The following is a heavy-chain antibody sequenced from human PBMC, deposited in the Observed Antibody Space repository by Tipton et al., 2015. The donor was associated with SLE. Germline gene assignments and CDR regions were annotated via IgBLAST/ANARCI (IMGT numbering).Heavy chain of an antibody. J-gene: IGHJ4*02. CDR1: GGSINEYY. D-gene: IGHD1-26*01. V-gene: IGHV4-59*01. CDR3: ARAYSEGWSYFDF. CDR2: ISYSGSS. Sequence: TLSLTCTVSGGSINEYYWSWIRQAPGKGLEWIGDISYSGSSNYKTSLKSRVTISTDSSKNQFFLNLNSVTTVDTAVYYCARAYSEGWSYFDFWGPGTLVIVSS.